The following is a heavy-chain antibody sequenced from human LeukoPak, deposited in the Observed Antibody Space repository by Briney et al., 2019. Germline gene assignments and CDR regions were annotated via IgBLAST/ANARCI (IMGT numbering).Heavy chain of an antibody. V-gene: IGHV4-30-4*01. J-gene: IGHJ4*02. Sequence: KTSETLSLTCTVSGGSISSGDYYWSWIRQPPGKGLEWIGYIYYSGSTYYNPSLKSRVTMSIDTSKNQFSLKLSSVTAADTAVYYCARESLRGVQDYWGQGTLVTVSS. CDR2: IYYSGST. CDR1: GGSISSGDYY. D-gene: IGHD4-17*01. CDR3: ARESLRGVQDY.